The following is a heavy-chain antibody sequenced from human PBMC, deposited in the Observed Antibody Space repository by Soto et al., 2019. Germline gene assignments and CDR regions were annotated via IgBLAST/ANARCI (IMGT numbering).Heavy chain of an antibody. CDR1: GFTFSSYA. Sequence: GGSLRLSCAASGFTFSSYAMSWVRQAPGKGLEWVSAISGSGGSTYYADSVKGRFTISRDNSKNTLYLQVNSLRAEDAAVYHCAKGSASARPYYFDYWGQGTLVTVSS. CDR2: ISGSGGST. D-gene: IGHD6-6*01. V-gene: IGHV3-23*01. J-gene: IGHJ4*02. CDR3: AKGSASARPYYFDY.